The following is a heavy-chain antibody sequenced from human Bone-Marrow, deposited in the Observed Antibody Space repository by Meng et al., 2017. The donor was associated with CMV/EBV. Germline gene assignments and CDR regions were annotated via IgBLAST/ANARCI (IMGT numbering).Heavy chain of an antibody. CDR3: ARHTGESCITIFGVVTIKRGDCYNNWFDP. CDR2: IYYSGST. V-gene: IGHV4-39*01. CDR1: GGSISGYY. D-gene: IGHD3-3*01. J-gene: IGHJ5*02. Sequence: GSLSLTCTVSGGSISGYYWSWIRQPPGKGLEWIGSIYYSGSTYYNPSLKSRVTISVDTSKNQFSLKLSSVTAADTAVYYCARHTGESCITIFGVVTIKRGDCYNNWFDPWGQGTLVTVSS.